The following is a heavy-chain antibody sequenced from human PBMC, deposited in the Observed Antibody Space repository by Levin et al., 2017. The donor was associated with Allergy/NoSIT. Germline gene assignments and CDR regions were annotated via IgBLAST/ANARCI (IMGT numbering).Heavy chain of an antibody. D-gene: IGHD1-26*01. CDR3: ARDKIVGATYFDY. J-gene: IGHJ4*02. CDR2: IKQDGSEK. CDR1: GFTFDSYW. V-gene: IGHV3-7*01. Sequence: GGSLRLSCAASGFTFDSYWMSWVRQAPGKGLEWVANIKQDGSEKYYVDSVKGRFTISRDNAKNSLYLQMNGLRAEDTAVHYCARDKIVGATYFDYWGQGTLVTVSS.